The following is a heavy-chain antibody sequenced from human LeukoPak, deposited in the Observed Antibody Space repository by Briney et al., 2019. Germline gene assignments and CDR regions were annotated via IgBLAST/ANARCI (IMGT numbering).Heavy chain of an antibody. J-gene: IGHJ4*02. CDR1: GGSVSSYF. D-gene: IGHD4-17*01. Sequence: PSETLSLTCTVSGGSVSSYFWSWIRQPPGKGLEWIGYISYSESTNYNPSLKSRVTISVDTSKNQFSLKLSSVTAADTAVYYCARGDDYGDALTFYFDYWGQGTLVTVSS. V-gene: IGHV4-59*02. CDR3: ARGDDYGDALTFYFDY. CDR2: ISYSEST.